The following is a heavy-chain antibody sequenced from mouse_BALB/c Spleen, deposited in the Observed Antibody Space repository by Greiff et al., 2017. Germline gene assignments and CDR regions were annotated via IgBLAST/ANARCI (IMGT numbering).Heavy chain of an antibody. CDR2: IYPGSGST. D-gene: IGHD2-14*01. Sequence: LQQPGSELVRPGASVKLSCKASGYTFTSYWMHWVKQRPGQGLEWIGNIYPGSGSTNYDEKFKSKATLTVDTSSSTAYMQLSSLTSEDSAVYYCTRYYRYDGNYYAMDYWGQGTSVTVSS. J-gene: IGHJ4*01. V-gene: IGHV1S22*01. CDR3: TRYYRYDGNYYAMDY. CDR1: GYTFTSYW.